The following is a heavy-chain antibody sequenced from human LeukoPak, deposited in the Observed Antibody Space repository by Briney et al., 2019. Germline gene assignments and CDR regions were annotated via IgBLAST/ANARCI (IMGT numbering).Heavy chain of an antibody. CDR1: GFTFSSYT. Sequence: GGSLRLSCAASGFTFSSYTMNWVRQAPGKGLEWVSSISSSSSYIYYADSVKGRFTISRDNAKNSLYLQMNSLRAEDTAVYYCARDRSRGLLDAFDIWGQGTMVTVSS. V-gene: IGHV3-21*01. J-gene: IGHJ3*02. D-gene: IGHD5-18*01. CDR3: ARDRSRGLLDAFDI. CDR2: ISSSSSYI.